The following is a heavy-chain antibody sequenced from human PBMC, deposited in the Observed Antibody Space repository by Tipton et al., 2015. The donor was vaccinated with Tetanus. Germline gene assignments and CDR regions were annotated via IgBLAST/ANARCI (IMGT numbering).Heavy chain of an antibody. Sequence: SLRLSCAASGFTLSTYWMSWVRQAPGKGLEWVASIKQDGSEKYYVDSVKGRFTISRDNAKNSLHLQMNSLTAEDTAVHYCARDSTYLFDYWGQGTLVTVSS. CDR1: GFTLSTYW. J-gene: IGHJ4*02. D-gene: IGHD2-2*01. V-gene: IGHV3-7*01. CDR3: ARDSTYLFDY. CDR2: IKQDGSEK.